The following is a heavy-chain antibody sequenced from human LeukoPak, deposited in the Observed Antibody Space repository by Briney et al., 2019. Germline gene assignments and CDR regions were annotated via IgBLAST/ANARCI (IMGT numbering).Heavy chain of an antibody. Sequence: SETLSLTCAVYGGSFSGYYWTWIRQPPGKGLEWIGEIHYSGSATYNPSLKSRVTISVDTSKNQFSLKMNSVTAADTAVYYCARGQWFRAFWSRGTPVTVSA. J-gene: IGHJ4*02. D-gene: IGHD3-10*01. CDR3: ARGQWFRAF. CDR1: GGSFSGYY. V-gene: IGHV4-34*01. CDR2: IHYSGSA.